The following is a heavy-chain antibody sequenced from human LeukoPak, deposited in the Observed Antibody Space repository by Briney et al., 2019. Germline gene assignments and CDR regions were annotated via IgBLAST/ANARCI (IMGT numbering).Heavy chain of an antibody. V-gene: IGHV3-66*01. CDR2: IYSGGST. D-gene: IGHD6-19*01. CDR1: GFTVSSNY. J-gene: IGHJ4*02. CDR3: ARTGDQQWLVR. Sequence: GGSLRLSCAASGFTVSSNYMSWVRQAPGKGLEWVSVIYSGGSTYYADSVKGRFTISRDNSKNTLYLQMNSLRAEDTAVYYCARTGDQQWLVRWGQGTLVTVSS.